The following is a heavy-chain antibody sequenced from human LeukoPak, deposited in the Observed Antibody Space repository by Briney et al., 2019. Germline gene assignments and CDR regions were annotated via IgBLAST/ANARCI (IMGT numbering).Heavy chain of an antibody. J-gene: IGHJ4*02. CDR1: GFTFSSYW. D-gene: IGHD3-22*01. CDR3: ARETPTYYYDSSGYYPFHY. Sequence: PGGSLRLSCAASGFTFSSYWMSWVRQAPGKGLEWVANIKQDGSEKYYVDSVKGRFTISRDNAKNSLYLQMNSLRAEDTAVYYCARETPTYYYDSSGYYPFHYWGQGTLVTVSS. CDR2: IKQDGSEK. V-gene: IGHV3-7*01.